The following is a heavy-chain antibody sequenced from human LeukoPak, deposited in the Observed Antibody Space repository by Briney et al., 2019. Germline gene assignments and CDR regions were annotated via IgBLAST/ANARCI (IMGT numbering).Heavy chain of an antibody. J-gene: IGHJ4*02. CDR2: IYHSGRT. D-gene: IGHD2-15*01. Sequence: SETLSLTCTVSGYSISSGYYWGWIRQPPGKGLEWIGSIYHSGRTYYNPSLKSRVTISVDTSKNQFSLKLSSVTAADTAVYYCARNELYCTGGSCYLAYFDYWGQGTLVTVSS. CDR1: GYSISSGYY. V-gene: IGHV4-38-2*02. CDR3: ARNELYCTGGSCYLAYFDY.